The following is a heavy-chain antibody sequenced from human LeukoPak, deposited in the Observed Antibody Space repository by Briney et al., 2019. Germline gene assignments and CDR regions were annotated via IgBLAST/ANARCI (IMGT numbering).Heavy chain of an antibody. CDR2: IYTSGST. J-gene: IGHJ5*02. CDR3: ARNPLTGTTSGWFDP. Sequence: SETLSLTCTVSGGSISSYYWSWIRQPAGKGLEWIGRIYTSGSTNYNPSLKSRVTMSVDTSKNQFSLKLSSVTAADTAVYYCARNPLTGTTSGWFDPWGQGTLVTVSS. V-gene: IGHV4-4*07. D-gene: IGHD1-7*01. CDR1: GGSISSYY.